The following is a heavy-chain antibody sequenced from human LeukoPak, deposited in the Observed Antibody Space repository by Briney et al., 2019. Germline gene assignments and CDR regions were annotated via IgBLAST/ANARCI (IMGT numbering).Heavy chain of an antibody. J-gene: IGHJ3*02. CDR3: AREIVGATTFGAFDI. V-gene: IGHV3-23*01. Sequence: GGSLRLSCAASGFTFSSYAMSWARQAPGKGLEWVSAISGSGGSTYYADSVKGRFTISGDSFNTLYLHMNSLRSEDTAVYYCAREIVGATTFGAFDIWGQGTMVTVSS. CDR1: GFTFSSYA. CDR2: ISGSGGST. D-gene: IGHD1-26*01.